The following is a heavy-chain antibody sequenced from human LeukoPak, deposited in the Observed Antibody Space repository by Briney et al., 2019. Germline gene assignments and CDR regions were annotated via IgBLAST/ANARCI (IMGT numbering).Heavy chain of an antibody. V-gene: IGHV3-33*06. Sequence: GGSLRLSCAASGFPFSGSGMRWVRQAPGKGLEWVAVIWYDGSHQYYADSVKGRFTISRDNSKNTLDLQMNSLRVEDTAVYFCAKDKDTPATAQPQRGYFESWGQGTLVTVSS. CDR3: AKDKDTPATAQPQRGYFES. D-gene: IGHD2-15*01. CDR2: IWYDGSHQ. CDR1: GFPFSGSG. J-gene: IGHJ4*02.